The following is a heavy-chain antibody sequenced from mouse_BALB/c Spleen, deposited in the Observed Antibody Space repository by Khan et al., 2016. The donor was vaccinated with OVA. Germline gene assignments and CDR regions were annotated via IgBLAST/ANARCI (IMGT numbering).Heavy chain of an antibody. J-gene: IGHJ4*01. D-gene: IGHD2-4*01. CDR1: GYTFTSYY. CDR3: ARNDYFVGDAMDY. CDR2: IYPGNVNT. Sequence: QMQLQQSGPELVKPGASVRISCKASGYTFTSYYIHWVKQRPGQGLEWIGWIYPGNVNTKYNEKFKGKATLTADKSSSTAYMQISSLTSGDSAVCFGARNDYFVGDAMDYWGQGTSVTVSS. V-gene: IGHV1S56*01.